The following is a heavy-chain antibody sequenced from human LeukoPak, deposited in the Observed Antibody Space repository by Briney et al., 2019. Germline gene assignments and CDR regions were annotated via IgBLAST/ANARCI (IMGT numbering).Heavy chain of an antibody. J-gene: IGHJ4*02. CDR3: ARDQDGGKYYYESSGYSH. CDR1: GFTFSSYG. V-gene: IGHV3-21*01. D-gene: IGHD3-22*01. Sequence: GGSLRLSCAASGFTFSSYGLNWVRQAPGKGLEWVSTISSGGHIYYEDSVKGRFTISRDNAKNSLYLQMNSLRAEDTAVYYCARDQDGGKYYYESSGYSHWGQGILVTVSS. CDR2: ISSGGHI.